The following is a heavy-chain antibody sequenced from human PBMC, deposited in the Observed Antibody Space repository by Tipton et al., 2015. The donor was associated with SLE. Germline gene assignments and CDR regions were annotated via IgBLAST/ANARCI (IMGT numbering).Heavy chain of an antibody. V-gene: IGHV3-23*01. D-gene: IGHD2/OR15-2a*01. Sequence: SLRLSCAASGFTFDDYAMHWVRQAPGKGLEWVSAISGSGGSTYYADSVKGRFTISRDNSKNTLYLQMNSLRAEDTAVYYCAKEEELAFDIWGQGTMVTVSS. CDR1: GFTFDDYA. J-gene: IGHJ3*02. CDR3: AKEEELAFDI. CDR2: ISGSGGST.